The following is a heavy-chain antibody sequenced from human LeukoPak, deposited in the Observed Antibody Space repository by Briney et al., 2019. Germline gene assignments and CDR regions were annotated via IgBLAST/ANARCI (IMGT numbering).Heavy chain of an antibody. CDR1: GASLSSYY. Sequence: SGTLSLTCSVSGASLSSYYWDWLRQSPGKGLEWIGHISDTGKTDSNHSLKSRVSISLDMSKKQFSLRLRSVTAADSAVYYCATGYYEPFATWGPGILVTVSS. CDR3: ATGYYEPFAT. J-gene: IGHJ5*02. V-gene: IGHV4-59*01. D-gene: IGHD2/OR15-2a*01. CDR2: ISDTGKT.